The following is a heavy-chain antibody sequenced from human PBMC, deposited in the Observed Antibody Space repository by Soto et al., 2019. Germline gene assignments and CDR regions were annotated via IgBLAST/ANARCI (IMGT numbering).Heavy chain of an antibody. J-gene: IGHJ4*02. CDR2: ISFDTSNS. CDR1: GIVFSSFV. D-gene: IGHD2-8*02. V-gene: IGHV3-30*03. CDR3: MTPGTSDHSDY. Sequence: VQLVESGGGVVQPGNSLRLSCAVSGIVFSSFVMHWVRQAPGKGLEWVAVISFDTSNSYYADSVNGRFTISRDNSKNLLFLQMDGLRPEDTAVYWCMTPGTSDHSDYWGRGTLVTVSA.